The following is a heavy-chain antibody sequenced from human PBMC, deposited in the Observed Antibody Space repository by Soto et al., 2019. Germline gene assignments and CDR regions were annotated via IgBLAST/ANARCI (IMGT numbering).Heavy chain of an antibody. D-gene: IGHD5-18*01. V-gene: IGHV3-73*01. CDR3: SRSPVDTSLVVD. CDR2: IRSKANNYAT. CDR1: GFTFSGSA. Sequence: EVQLVESGGGLVQPGGSLKLSCAASGFTFSGSAMHWVRQASGKGLEWVGRIRSKANNYATAYAASVKGRFTISRDDSKNTAYLQMNSLKTEDTAVYYCSRSPVDTSLVVDWGQGTPVTVSS. J-gene: IGHJ4*02.